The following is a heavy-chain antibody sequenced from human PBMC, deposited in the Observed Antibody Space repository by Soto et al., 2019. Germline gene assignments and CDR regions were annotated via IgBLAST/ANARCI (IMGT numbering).Heavy chain of an antibody. Sequence: ETLSLTCTVSGGSISSNYWTWIRQPPGKGLEWIGYVYNSGSTNYNPSLKSRVTISEDTSKSQFSLKVSSMTAADTAVYYCARYRRQAVAGYTLDNWGQGILVTVSS. CDR2: VYNSGST. V-gene: IGHV4-59*01. CDR3: ARYRRQAVAGYTLDN. J-gene: IGHJ4*02. D-gene: IGHD6-13*01. CDR1: GGSISSNY.